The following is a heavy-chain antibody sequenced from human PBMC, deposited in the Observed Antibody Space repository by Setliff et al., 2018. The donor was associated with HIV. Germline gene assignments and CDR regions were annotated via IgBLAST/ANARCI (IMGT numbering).Heavy chain of an antibody. CDR1: DNSLNSHGFY. V-gene: IGHV4-39*06. D-gene: IGHD3-3*01. Sequence: SETLSLTCSVSDNSLNSHGFYWGGIRQPPGKGLEWGGNFYYTGTTYYNSSLKSRVTISVDTSKNQVPLKLTSMTAADTAIYYCARGNYYNLWADPFDYWGQGTLVTVSS. J-gene: IGHJ4*02. CDR3: ARGNYYNLWADPFDY. CDR2: FYYTGTT.